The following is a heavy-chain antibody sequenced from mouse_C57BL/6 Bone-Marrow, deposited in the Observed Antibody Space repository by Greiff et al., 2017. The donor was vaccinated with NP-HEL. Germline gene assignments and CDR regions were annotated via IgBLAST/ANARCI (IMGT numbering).Heavy chain of an antibody. Sequence: EVKLLESGGGLVQPGGSMKLSCVASGFTFSNYWMNWVRQSPEKGLEWVAQIRLKSDNYATHYAESVKGRFTISRDDSKSSVYLQMNNLSAEDTGIYYFTYSNYGIFAYWGQGTLVTVSA. CDR1: GFTFSNYW. D-gene: IGHD2-5*01. V-gene: IGHV6-3*01. J-gene: IGHJ3*01. CDR3: TYSNYGIFAY. CDR2: IRLKSDNYAT.